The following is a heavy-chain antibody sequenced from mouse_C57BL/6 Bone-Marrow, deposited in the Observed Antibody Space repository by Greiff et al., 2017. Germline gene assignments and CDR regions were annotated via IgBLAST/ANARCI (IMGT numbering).Heavy chain of an antibody. CDR3: ARWMVTTAY. Sequence: QVQLQQSGAELVRPGSSVKLSCKASGYTFTSYWMDWVKQRPGQGLEWIGNIYPSDSETHYNQKFKDKATLTVDKSSSTAYMQLSSLTSEDSAVYYGARWMVTTAYWGQGTLVTVSA. CDR1: GYTFTSYW. V-gene: IGHV1-61*01. CDR2: IYPSDSET. J-gene: IGHJ3*01. D-gene: IGHD2-2*01.